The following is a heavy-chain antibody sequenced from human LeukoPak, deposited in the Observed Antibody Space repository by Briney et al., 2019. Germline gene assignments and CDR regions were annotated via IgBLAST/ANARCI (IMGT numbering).Heavy chain of an antibody. CDR2: ISGSGGST. CDR3: ARDLREHGVFDT. CDR1: GFTFSSYG. V-gene: IGHV3-23*01. D-gene: IGHD1-26*01. Sequence: GGSLRLSCAASGFTFSSYGMSWVRQAPGKGLEWVSAISGSGGSTYYADSVKGRFSISRDNSKNTVSLRMNSLSAEDTAVYYCARDLREHGVFDTWGQGTMVTVSS. J-gene: IGHJ3*02.